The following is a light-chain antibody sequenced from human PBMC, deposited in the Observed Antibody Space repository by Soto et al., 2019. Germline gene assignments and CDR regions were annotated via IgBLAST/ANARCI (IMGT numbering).Light chain of an antibody. V-gene: IGKV3-20*01. CDR2: GAS. J-gene: IGKJ4*01. CDR1: QRVSSGS. Sequence: EIVLTQSPGTLSLTAGESATLSCRASQRVSSGSLAWYQQKPGQAPRLLIYGASSRATGIPDRFIGSGSGTDFTLTISRLEPEDFALYYCQQYRYSPLTFGGGTKVEIK. CDR3: QQYRYSPLT.